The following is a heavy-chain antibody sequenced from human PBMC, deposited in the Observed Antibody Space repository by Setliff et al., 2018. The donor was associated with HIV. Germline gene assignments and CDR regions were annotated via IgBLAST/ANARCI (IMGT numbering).Heavy chain of an antibody. Sequence: LSLTCSVSGASINSHYWSWVRQPPGKGLEWIGYVFYTGTTTYNTSLKSRVTISVDRSQNQFFLKLKSVTATDTAVYYCARHARYGVFLWGQGSRVTVSS. CDR1: GASINSHY. CDR3: ARHARYGVFL. V-gene: IGHV4-59*08. J-gene: IGHJ4*02. CDR2: VFYTGTT. D-gene: IGHD5-18*01.